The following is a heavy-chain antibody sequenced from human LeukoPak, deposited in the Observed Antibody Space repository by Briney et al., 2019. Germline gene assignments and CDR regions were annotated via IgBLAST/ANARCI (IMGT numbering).Heavy chain of an antibody. CDR1: GYTFTGYY. CDR2: INPNSGGT. CDR3: ARGRSMSSGWYVDY. J-gene: IGHJ4*02. Sequence: ASVKVSCKASGYTFTGYYMHWVRQAPGQGLEWMGGINPNSGGTNYAQKFQGRVTMTRDTSISAAYMELSRLRSDDTAVYYCARGRSMSSGWYVDYWGQGTLVTVSS. D-gene: IGHD6-19*01. V-gene: IGHV1-2*02.